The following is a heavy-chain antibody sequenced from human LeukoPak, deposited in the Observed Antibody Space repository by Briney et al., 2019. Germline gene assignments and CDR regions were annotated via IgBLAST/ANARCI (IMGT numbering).Heavy chain of an antibody. CDR2: ISYDGSNK. D-gene: IGHD2-15*01. V-gene: IGHV3-30*04. J-gene: IGHJ4*02. CDR1: GFTFSSYA. CDR3: ARDSPSGGSHDY. Sequence: GGSLRLSCAAFGFTFSSYAMHWVRQAPGKGLEWVAVISYDGSNKYYADSVKGRFTISRDNSKNTLYLQMNSLRAEDTAVYYCARDSPSGGSHDYWGQGTLVTVSS.